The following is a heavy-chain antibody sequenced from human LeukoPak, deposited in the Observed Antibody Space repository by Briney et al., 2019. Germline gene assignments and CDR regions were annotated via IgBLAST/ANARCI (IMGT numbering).Heavy chain of an antibody. Sequence: PSETLSLTCTVSGGSISSYYWSWIRQPPGKGLEWIGYIYYSGTTNYNPSLKSRVTILVDTSKYRFSLKLTSVTAADTAVYYCARDYCSGGSCYGGLNYYYGMDVWGQGTTVTVSS. V-gene: IGHV4-59*01. CDR1: GGSISSYY. D-gene: IGHD2-15*01. CDR2: IYYSGTT. J-gene: IGHJ6*02. CDR3: ARDYCSGGSCYGGLNYYYGMDV.